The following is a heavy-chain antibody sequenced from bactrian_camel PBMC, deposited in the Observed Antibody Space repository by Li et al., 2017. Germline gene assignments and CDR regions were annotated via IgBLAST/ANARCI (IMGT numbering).Heavy chain of an antibody. CDR1: GFTFDDVD. CDR2: ICPGGTT. V-gene: IGHV3S56*01. Sequence: CATSGFTFDDVDMGWYRQAPGDECELIAQICPGGTTYYADSVKGRFTISQDKMKSTVYLQMNSLKPEDTAVYHCGAFFFSSRRRH. J-gene: IGHJ7*01.